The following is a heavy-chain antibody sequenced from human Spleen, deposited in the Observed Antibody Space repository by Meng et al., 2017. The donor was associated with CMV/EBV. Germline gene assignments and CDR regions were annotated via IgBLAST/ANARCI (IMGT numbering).Heavy chain of an antibody. D-gene: IGHD2-21*01. Sequence: YGGSFTGYYWGWFRQPPGEGLGWIGEINHSGGTNYNPSLKSRVIISEDRSKNQFSLEVTSVTAADTAVYYCARAHCNSFNCYSRFDPWGQGTLVTVSS. CDR3: ARAHCNSFNCYSRFDP. J-gene: IGHJ5*02. V-gene: IGHV4-34*01. CDR1: GGSFTGYY. CDR2: INHSGGT.